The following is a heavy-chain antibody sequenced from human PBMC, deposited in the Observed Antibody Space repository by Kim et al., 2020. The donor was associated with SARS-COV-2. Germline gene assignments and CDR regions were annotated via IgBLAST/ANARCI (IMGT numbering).Heavy chain of an antibody. D-gene: IGHD1-26*01. J-gene: IGHJ4*02. CDR1: GFTFSDYY. V-gene: IGHV3-11*05. CDR3: ARDSGSYWGVDY. Sequence: GGSLRLSCAASGFTFSDYYMSWIRQAPGKGLEWVSYISSSSSYTNYADSVKGRFTISRDKAKNSLYLQMNSLRAEDTAVYYCARDSGSYWGVDYWGQGTLVTVSS. CDR2: ISSSSSYT.